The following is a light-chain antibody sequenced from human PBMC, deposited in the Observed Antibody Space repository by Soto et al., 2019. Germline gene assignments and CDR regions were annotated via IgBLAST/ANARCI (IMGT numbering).Light chain of an antibody. CDR1: SSDVGSYNL. CDR2: EVS. CDR3: CSYAGSSTFAYV. Sequence: QSVLTQPASGSGSPVQSSTITCTGTSSDVGSYNLVSWYQQHPGKAPKLMIYEVSKRPSGVSNRFSGSKSGNTASLTISGLQAEDEADYYCCSYAGSSTFAYVFGTGTKVT. J-gene: IGLJ1*01. V-gene: IGLV2-23*02.